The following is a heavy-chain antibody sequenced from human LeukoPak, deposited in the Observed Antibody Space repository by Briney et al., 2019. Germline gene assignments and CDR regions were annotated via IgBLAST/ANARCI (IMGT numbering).Heavy chain of an antibody. D-gene: IGHD3-10*01. V-gene: IGHV3-48*03. CDR3: AREWWGMVRGTSYGMDV. CDR1: GFTFSSYE. Sequence: QSGGSLRLSCAASGFTFSSYEMNWVRQAPGKGLEWVSYISSSGSTIYYADSVKGRFTISGDNAKNSLYLQMNSLRAEDTAVYYCAREWWGMVRGTSYGMDVWGKGTTVTVSS. CDR2: ISSSGSTI. J-gene: IGHJ6*04.